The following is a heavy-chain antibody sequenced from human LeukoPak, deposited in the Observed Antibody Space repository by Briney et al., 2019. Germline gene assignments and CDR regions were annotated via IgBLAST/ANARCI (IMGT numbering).Heavy chain of an antibody. V-gene: IGHV4-59*01. CDR2: IYYSGGT. CDR3: ARDLGLRWSTTGLAFDI. Sequence: PSETLSLTCTVSGGSISSYYWSWIRQPPGKGLEWIGYIYYSGGTNYNPSLKSRVTISVDTSKNQFSLKLSSVTAADTAVYYCARDLGLRWSTTGLAFDIWGQGTMVTVSS. J-gene: IGHJ3*02. CDR1: GGSISSYY. D-gene: IGHD4-23*01.